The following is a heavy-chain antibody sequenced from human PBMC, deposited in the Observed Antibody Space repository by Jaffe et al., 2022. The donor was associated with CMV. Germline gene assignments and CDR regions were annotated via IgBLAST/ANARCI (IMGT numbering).Heavy chain of an antibody. CDR2: ISSSSSYI. Sequence: EVQLVESGGGLVKPGGSLRLSCAASGFTFSSYSMNWVRQAPGKGLEWVSSISSSSSYIYYADSVKGRFTISRDNAKNSLYLQMNSLRAEDTAVYYCARESGVGATHFLDYWGQGTLVTVSS. CDR1: GFTFSSYS. V-gene: IGHV3-21*01. D-gene: IGHD1-26*01. CDR3: ARESGVGATHFLDY. J-gene: IGHJ4*02.